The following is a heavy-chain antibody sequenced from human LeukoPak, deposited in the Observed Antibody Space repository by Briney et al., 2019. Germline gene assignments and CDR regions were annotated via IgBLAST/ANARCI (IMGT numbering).Heavy chain of an antibody. J-gene: IGHJ4*02. V-gene: IGHV4-4*07. Sequence: SETLSLTCIVSGGSMSGYYWSWLRQPAGKGLEWIGRMYTDGSTNYNPFLNSRVTISVDTSKNQFSLKLSSVTAADTAVYYCARRNAPSGYEIDYWGQGTLVTVSS. CDR1: GGSMSGYY. D-gene: IGHD5-12*01. CDR3: ARRNAPSGYEIDY. CDR2: MYTDGST.